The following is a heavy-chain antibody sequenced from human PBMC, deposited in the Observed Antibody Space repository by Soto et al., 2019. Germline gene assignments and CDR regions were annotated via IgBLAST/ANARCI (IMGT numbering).Heavy chain of an antibody. J-gene: IGHJ4*02. CDR1: GESLSGYY. V-gene: IGHV4-34*01. Sequence: SETLSLTCAVYGESLSGYYWSWIRQPPGKGLEWIGEINHSGSTNYSPSLKSRVTISVDTSKNQFSLKLNSVTAADTAVYYCARGDFAGLNWGQGTLVTVSS. CDR2: INHSGST. CDR3: ARGDFAGLN. D-gene: IGHD3-3*01.